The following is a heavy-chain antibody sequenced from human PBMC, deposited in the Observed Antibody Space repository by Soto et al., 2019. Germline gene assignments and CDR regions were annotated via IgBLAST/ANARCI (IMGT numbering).Heavy chain of an antibody. J-gene: IGHJ4*02. V-gene: IGHV2-5*02. CDR3: AHRSYSSGWFFDY. Sequence: QITLKESGPTLVKPTQTLTLTCTFSGFSLSSNGVGVGWIRQPPGEALEWLALIYWDDEKRYSPSLKSRLTSTKDTSKIQVVIRLTTMDPADTATYYCAHRSYSSGWFFDYWGQGTLVTVST. CDR1: GFSLSSNGVG. D-gene: IGHD6-19*01. CDR2: IYWDDEK.